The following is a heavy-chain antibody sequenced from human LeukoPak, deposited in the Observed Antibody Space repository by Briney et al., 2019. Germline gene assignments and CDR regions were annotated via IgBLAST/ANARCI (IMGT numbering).Heavy chain of an antibody. J-gene: IGHJ6*03. CDR1: GLSSNY. D-gene: IGHD1-20*01. CDR2: IYGDGTT. Sequence: GGSLRLSCAVSGLSSNYMSWVRQAPGKGLEWVSVIYGDGTTHYADSVKGRFTISRDSSKNTLYLQMTSLRDEDTAVFYCARVNRLTGNHYYYMDVWGKGTTVTVSS. V-gene: IGHV3-53*01. CDR3: ARVNRLTGNHYYYMDV.